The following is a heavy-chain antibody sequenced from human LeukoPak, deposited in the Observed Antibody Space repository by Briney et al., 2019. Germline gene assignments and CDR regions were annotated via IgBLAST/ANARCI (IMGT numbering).Heavy chain of an antibody. J-gene: IGHJ4*02. CDR3: VRKLFDASGYSGYYFDY. CDR2: ISSDSGSI. Sequence: GGSLRLSCAASGFSFSTYTMNWVRQAPGKGLEWISSISSDSGSIHYANSVKGRVTISRDNANNSLYLQMDSLRVEDTALYYCVRKLFDASGYSGYYFDYWGQGTVVTVSS. V-gene: IGHV3-48*01. CDR1: GFSFSTYT. D-gene: IGHD3-22*01.